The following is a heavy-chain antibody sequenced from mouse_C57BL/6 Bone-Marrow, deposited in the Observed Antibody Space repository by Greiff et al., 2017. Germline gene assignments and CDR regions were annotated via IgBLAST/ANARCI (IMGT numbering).Heavy chain of an antibody. J-gene: IGHJ3*01. Sequence: DVMLVESGGGLVQSGRSLRLSCATSGFTFSDFYMEWVRQAPGKGLEWIAASRNKANDYTTEYSASVKGRFIVSRDTSQSILYLQMNALRAEDTAIYYCARDDYYGTGGGFAYWGQGTLVTVSA. V-gene: IGHV7-1*01. D-gene: IGHD1-1*01. CDR1: GFTFSDFY. CDR2: SRNKANDYTT. CDR3: ARDDYYGTGGGFAY.